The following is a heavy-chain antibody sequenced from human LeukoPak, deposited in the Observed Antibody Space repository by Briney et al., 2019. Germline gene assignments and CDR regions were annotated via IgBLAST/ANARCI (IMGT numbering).Heavy chain of an antibody. D-gene: IGHD6-19*01. J-gene: IGHJ6*02. CDR2: INHSGST. CDR3: ASLAVAGFSMDV. Sequence: IGEINHSGSTNYNPSLKTRVTISVDTSKKEFSLKLRAVTAADTAVYYCASLAVAGFSMDVWGQGTTVTVSS. V-gene: IGHV4-34*01.